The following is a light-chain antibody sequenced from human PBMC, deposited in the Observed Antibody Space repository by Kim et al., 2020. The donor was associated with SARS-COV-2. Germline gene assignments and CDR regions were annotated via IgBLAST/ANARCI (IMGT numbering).Light chain of an antibody. J-gene: IGKJ2*01. CDR2: DAS. Sequence: DIVLTQSPATLSLSPGERATLSCRASQSVSSYLAWYQQKPGQAPRLLIYDASNRATGIPARFSGSGSGTDFTLTISSLEPADFAVYYCQQRGNWPPTFGQGTKLEL. CDR3: QQRGNWPPT. CDR1: QSVSSY. V-gene: IGKV3-11*01.